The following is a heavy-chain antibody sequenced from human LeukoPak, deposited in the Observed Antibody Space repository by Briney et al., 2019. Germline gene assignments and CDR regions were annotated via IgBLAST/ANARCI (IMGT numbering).Heavy chain of an antibody. J-gene: IGHJ6*03. D-gene: IGHD3-10*01. CDR2: ISGSGGTT. Sequence: GGSLRLSCAASGFTFSTYRMSWVRQAPGKGLEWVSSISGSGGTTYYADSVKGRFTISRDNSKNTLYLQMNSLRAEDTAIYYCAKNFYASGSYYYYYYMDVWGKGTTVTISS. CDR1: GFTFSTYR. V-gene: IGHV3-23*01. CDR3: AKNFYASGSYYYYYYMDV.